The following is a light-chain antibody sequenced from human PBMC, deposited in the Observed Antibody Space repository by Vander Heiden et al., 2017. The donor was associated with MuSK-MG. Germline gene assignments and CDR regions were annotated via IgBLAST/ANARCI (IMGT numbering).Light chain of an antibody. CDR1: QTISGW. V-gene: IGKV1-5*03. Sequence: DIQMTQSPSTLSASIGDRVIITCRTSQTISGWLAWYQQKPGKGPKLLIYKASILASGVPSRFSGAGSGTEYTLTISTLQPDDFATYYCQQYRRYSSFTFGPGTTVDIK. J-gene: IGKJ3*01. CDR2: KAS. CDR3: QQYRRYSSFT.